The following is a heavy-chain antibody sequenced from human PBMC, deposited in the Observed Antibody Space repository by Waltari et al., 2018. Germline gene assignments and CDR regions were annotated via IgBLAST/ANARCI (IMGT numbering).Heavy chain of an antibody. J-gene: IGHJ4*02. V-gene: IGHV4-39*01. Sequence: QLQLQESGPGLVKPSETLSLTCTVSGGSISSSSYYWGWIRQPPGKGLEWIGSIDYSGGTYYNPSPKSRVTISVDTSKNQFSLKLSSVTAADTAVYYCARHDGSGWYCFDYWGQGTLVTVSS. CDR1: GGSISSSSYY. CDR3: ARHDGSGWYCFDY. D-gene: IGHD6-19*01. CDR2: IDYSGGT.